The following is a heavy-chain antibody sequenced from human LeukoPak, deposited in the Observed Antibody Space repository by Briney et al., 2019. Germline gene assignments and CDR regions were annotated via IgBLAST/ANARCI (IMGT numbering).Heavy chain of an antibody. V-gene: IGHV4-39*01. CDR3: ARQGSGNYLSPVNH. D-gene: IGHD1-26*01. Sequence: SETLSLTCTVSGGSISSYYWSWIRQPPGKGLEWIGTIYYSGSTYYNPSLKSRVTISVDTSKNQFSLKLSSVTAADTAVYYCARQGSGNYLSPVNHWGQGTLVTVPS. J-gene: IGHJ5*02. CDR2: IYYSGST. CDR1: GGSISSYY.